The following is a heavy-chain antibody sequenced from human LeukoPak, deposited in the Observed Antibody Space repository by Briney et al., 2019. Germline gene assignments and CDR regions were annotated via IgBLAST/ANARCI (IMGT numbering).Heavy chain of an antibody. D-gene: IGHD2-2*01. CDR3: ARTLWDGCSSTSCYFSANWFDP. V-gene: IGHV1-69*06. J-gene: IGHJ5*02. Sequence: SVKVSCKASGGTFSSYAISWVRQAPGQGLEWMGGIIPIFGTANYAQKFQGRVTITADKSTSTAYMELSSLRSEDTAVYYCARTLWDGCSSTSCYFSANWFDPWGQGTLVTVSS. CDR2: IIPIFGTA. CDR1: GGTFSSYA.